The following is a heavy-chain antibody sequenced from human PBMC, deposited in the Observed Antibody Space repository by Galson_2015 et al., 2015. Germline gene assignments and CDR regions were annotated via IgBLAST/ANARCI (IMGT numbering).Heavy chain of an antibody. Sequence: PALVKPTQTLTLTCTFSGFSLSTAGVGVGWIRQPPGKALEWLAVIYWDDDKRYSPSLKSRLTITKETSKNQAVLTMTNMDPVDTGTYYCARMYDVWNDYYTPGSLDYWGQGILVAVSS. CDR1: GFSLSTAGVG. CDR3: ARMYDVWNDYYTPGSLDY. D-gene: IGHD3-3*01. J-gene: IGHJ4*02. V-gene: IGHV2-5*02. CDR2: IYWDDDK.